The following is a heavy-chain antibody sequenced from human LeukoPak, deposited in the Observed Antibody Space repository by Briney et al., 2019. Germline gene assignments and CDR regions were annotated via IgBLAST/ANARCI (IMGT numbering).Heavy chain of an antibody. CDR2: IYPDDSDT. D-gene: IGHD6-13*01. J-gene: IGHJ3*02. CDR1: GYSFSTYW. V-gene: IGHV5-51*01. CDR3: ARLAAANAFDI. Sequence: GESLKISCRVSGYSFSTYWIGWVRQLPGKGLEWMGIIYPDDSDTRYSPSFQGQVTISADKSISTAYLQWSSLKASDTAMYYCARLAAANAFDIWGQGTRVTVSS.